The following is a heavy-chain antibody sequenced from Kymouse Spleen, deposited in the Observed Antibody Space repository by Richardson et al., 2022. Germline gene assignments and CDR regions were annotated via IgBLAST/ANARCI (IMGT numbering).Heavy chain of an antibody. CDR2: INHSGST. CDR1: GGSFSGYY. V-gene: IGHV4-34*01. Sequence: QVQLQQWGAGLLKPSETLSLTCAVYGGSFSGYYWSWIRQPPGKGLEWIGEINHSGSTNYNPSLKSRVTISVDTSKNQFSLKLSSVTAADTAVYYCARLYSSSFFDYWGQGTLVTVSS. J-gene: IGHJ4*02. CDR3: ARLYSSSFFDY. D-gene: IGHD6-6*01.